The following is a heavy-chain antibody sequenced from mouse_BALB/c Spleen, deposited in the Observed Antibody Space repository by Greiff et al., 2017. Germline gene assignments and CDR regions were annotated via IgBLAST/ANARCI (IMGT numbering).Heavy chain of an antibody. Sequence: EVKLMESGGDLVKPGGSLKLSCAASGFTFSSYGMSWVRQTPDKRLEWVATISSGGSYTYYPDSVKGRFTISRDNAKNTLYLQMSSLKSEDTAMYYYARQGNGYGYAMDYWGQGTSVTVSS. CDR1: GFTFSSYG. D-gene: IGHD2-14*01. V-gene: IGHV5-6*01. CDR3: ARQGNGYGYAMDY. J-gene: IGHJ4*01. CDR2: ISSGGSYT.